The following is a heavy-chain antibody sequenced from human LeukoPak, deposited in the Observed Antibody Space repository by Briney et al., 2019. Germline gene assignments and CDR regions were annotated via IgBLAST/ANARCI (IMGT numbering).Heavy chain of an antibody. CDR3: AGDEGWIFDI. Sequence: GGSLRLSCAASGFTFSTHWMSWFRQAPGKGLEWVALIQKDGSDKYCVDSVKGRFTISRDNAKNSLYLQMNGLRADDTAVYYCAGDEGWIFDIWGQGTKVTVSS. CDR2: IQKDGSDK. V-gene: IGHV3-7*01. J-gene: IGHJ3*02. CDR1: GFTFSTHW. D-gene: IGHD2-2*03.